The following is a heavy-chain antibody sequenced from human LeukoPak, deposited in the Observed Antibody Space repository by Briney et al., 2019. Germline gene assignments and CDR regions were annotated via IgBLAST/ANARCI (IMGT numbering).Heavy chain of an antibody. CDR1: GYTFTGYY. V-gene: IGHV1-2*02. D-gene: IGHD1-7*01. CDR3: AREHSFDWNYAYDP. Sequence: GASVKVSCKASGYTFTGYYMHWVRQAPGQGLEWMGWINPNSGGANYAQKFQGRVTMTRDTSISPASMELSRLRSDDTAVYYCAREHSFDWNYAYDPWGQGTLVTVSS. J-gene: IGHJ5*02. CDR2: INPNSGGA.